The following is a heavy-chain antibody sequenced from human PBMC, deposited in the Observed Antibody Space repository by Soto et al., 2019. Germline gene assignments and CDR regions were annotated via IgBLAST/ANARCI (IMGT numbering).Heavy chain of an antibody. CDR1: GGTFSSYT. D-gene: IGHD5-18*01. J-gene: IGHJ3*02. Sequence: QVQLVQSGAEVKKPGSSVKVSCKASGGTFSSYTISWVRQAPGQGLEWMGRIIPILGIANYAQKFQGRVTITADKSTSTAYMELRSLRSEDTAVYYCARGIQLLRAFDILGQGTMVTVSS. CDR3: ARGIQLLRAFDI. V-gene: IGHV1-69*02. CDR2: IIPILGIA.